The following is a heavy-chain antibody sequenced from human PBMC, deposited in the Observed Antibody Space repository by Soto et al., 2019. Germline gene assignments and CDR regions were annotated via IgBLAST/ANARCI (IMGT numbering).Heavy chain of an antibody. CDR3: ARVGGLAARTFDY. J-gene: IGHJ4*02. CDR1: GGSISDFY. Sequence: PSETLSLTCTVSGGSISDFYWSWIRQPPGKGLEWICYIYYSGRTNYNPSLKRRGTISVDTSKNQFSLNLRYMSPADTAVYYCARVGGLAARTFDYWGPGTLVTVS. D-gene: IGHD6-6*01. V-gene: IGHV4-59*01. CDR2: IYYSGRT.